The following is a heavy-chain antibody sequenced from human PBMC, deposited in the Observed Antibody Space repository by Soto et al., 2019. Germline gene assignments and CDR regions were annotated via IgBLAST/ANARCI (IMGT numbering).Heavy chain of an antibody. Sequence: QTLSLTCDISGDSVSSNSAAWNWIRQTPSRGLEWLGRTYYRSKWYINYAVSVKSRITVNPDTSKNQFSLQLNSVTPEDTAVYYCARGSWDDVTGHYYMDVGGKGTTVTVSS. V-gene: IGHV6-1*01. J-gene: IGHJ6*03. CDR1: GDSVSSNSAA. CDR2: TYYRSKWYI. D-gene: IGHD1-1*01. CDR3: ARGSWDDVTGHYYMDV.